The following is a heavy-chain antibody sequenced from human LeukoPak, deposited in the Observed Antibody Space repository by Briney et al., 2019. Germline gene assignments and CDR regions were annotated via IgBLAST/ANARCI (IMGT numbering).Heavy chain of an antibody. J-gene: IGHJ4*02. CDR2: FDPEDGET. Sequence: GASVKVSCKVSGYTLTELSMHWVRQAPGKGLEWMGGFDPEDGETIYAQKFQGRVTMTEDTSTSTAYMELRSLRSDDTAVYYCARATDIVATTFQRLNDYWGQGTLVTVSS. CDR3: ARATDIVATTFQRLNDY. V-gene: IGHV1-24*01. D-gene: IGHD5-12*01. CDR1: GYTLTELS.